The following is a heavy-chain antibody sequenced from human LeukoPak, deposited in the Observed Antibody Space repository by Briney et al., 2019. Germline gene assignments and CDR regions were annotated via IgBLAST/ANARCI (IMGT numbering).Heavy chain of an antibody. Sequence: SETLSLTCAVYGGSFSGYYWSWIRQPPGKGLEWIGEINHSGSTNYNPSLKSRVTISVDTSKNQFSLKLSSVTAADTAVYYCAGGSHYYGSGSYYYGYRGQGTLVTVSS. V-gene: IGHV4-34*01. D-gene: IGHD3-10*01. CDR1: GGSFSGYY. J-gene: IGHJ4*02. CDR2: INHSGST. CDR3: AGGSHYYGSGSYYYGY.